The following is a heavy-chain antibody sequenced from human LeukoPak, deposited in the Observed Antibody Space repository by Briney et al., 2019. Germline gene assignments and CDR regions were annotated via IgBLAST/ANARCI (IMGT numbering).Heavy chain of an antibody. CDR1: DDSITNYY. CDR3: ARQIIRGQYLVHFDY. J-gene: IGHJ4*02. D-gene: IGHD6-13*01. CDR2: IFYSGTT. Sequence: SETLSLTCTVSDDSITNYYWNWIRQPPGKGLEWIGYIFYSGTTYYNPSLKSRVTMSLDTSRSQFSLRLKSLTAADTAVYYCARQIIRGQYLVHFDYWSQGILVTVSS. V-gene: IGHV4-59*08.